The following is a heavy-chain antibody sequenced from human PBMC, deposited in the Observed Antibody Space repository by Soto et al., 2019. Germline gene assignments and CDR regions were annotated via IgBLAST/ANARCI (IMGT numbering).Heavy chain of an antibody. Sequence: ETLSLTCAVYGGSFSGYYWSWIRQPPGKGLEWIGEINHSGSTNYNPSLKSRVTISVDTSKNQFSLKLSSVTAADTAVYYCARARLVATIRSYYYGMDVWGQGNTGTVSS. D-gene: IGHD5-12*01. V-gene: IGHV4-34*01. CDR1: GGSFSGYY. J-gene: IGHJ6*02. CDR3: ARARLVATIRSYYYGMDV. CDR2: INHSGST.